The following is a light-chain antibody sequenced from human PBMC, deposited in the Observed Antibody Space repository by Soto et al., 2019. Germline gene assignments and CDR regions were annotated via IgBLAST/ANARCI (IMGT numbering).Light chain of an antibody. J-gene: IGLJ2*01. Sequence: QSVLTQPPSASGSPGQSVTISCTGTSSDVGGYNYVSWYQQHPGKAPKVMVYEVSKRPSGLPDRFSGSKSGNTASLTVSGLQAEDEADYYCSSYGGNNNLVFGGGTQLTVL. V-gene: IGLV2-8*01. CDR1: SSDVGGYNY. CDR3: SSYGGNNNLV. CDR2: EVS.